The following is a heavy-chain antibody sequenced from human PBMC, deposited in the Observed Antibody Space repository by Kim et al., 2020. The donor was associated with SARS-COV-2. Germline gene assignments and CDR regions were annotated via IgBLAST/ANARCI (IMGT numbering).Heavy chain of an antibody. CDR2: IKSKTDGGTT. CDR1: GFTFSNAW. Sequence: GGSLRLSCAASGFTFSNAWMSWVRQAPGKGLEWVGRIKSKTDGGTTDYAAPVKGRFTISRDDSKNTLYLQMNSLKTEDTAVYYCTTDSYYYYYGMDVRGQGTTVTVSS. J-gene: IGHJ6*02. V-gene: IGHV3-15*01. CDR3: TTDSYYYYYGMDV.